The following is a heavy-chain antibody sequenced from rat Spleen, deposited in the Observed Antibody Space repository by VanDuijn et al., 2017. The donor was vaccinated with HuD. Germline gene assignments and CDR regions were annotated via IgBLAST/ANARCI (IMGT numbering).Heavy chain of an antibody. J-gene: IGHJ2*01. Sequence: EVQLVESGGGLVQPGRSLKLSCAASGFTFSDYNMAWVRQAPKKGLDWVTTIIYDGSRTYYRDSVKGRFTISRDNAKSTLYLQMDSLRSEDTATYYCARQGISMMVVDYWGQGVMVTVSS. D-gene: IGHD1-12*02. CDR1: GFTFSDYN. V-gene: IGHV5S10*01. CDR2: IIYDGSRT. CDR3: ARQGISMMVVDY.